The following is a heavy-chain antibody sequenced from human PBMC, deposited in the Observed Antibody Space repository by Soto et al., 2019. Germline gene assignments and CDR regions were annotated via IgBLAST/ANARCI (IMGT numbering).Heavy chain of an antibody. D-gene: IGHD3-3*01. CDR1: GYTFTSYD. Sequence: QVQLVQSGAEVKKPGASVKVSCKASGYTFTSYDINWVRQATGQGLEWMGWMNPNSGNTGYAQKFQGRVTMTRNTSLSTAYMELSSLRSEDTAVYYCARVVVRYYDFWSGYFRRDYYYYGMDVWGQGTTVTVSS. J-gene: IGHJ6*02. CDR3: ARVVVRYYDFWSGYFRRDYYYYGMDV. CDR2: MNPNSGNT. V-gene: IGHV1-8*01.